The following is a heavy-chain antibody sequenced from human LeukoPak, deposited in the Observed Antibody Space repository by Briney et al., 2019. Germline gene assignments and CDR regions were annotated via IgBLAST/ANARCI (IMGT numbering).Heavy chain of an antibody. D-gene: IGHD6-19*01. Sequence: GGSLRLSCAASGFTFSNNGMNWVRQAPGKGLEWVSYISGSSSAIYYADSVKGRFTISRDNAKNSLYLQMNSLRDEDTAVYYCARTIAEAGHYFDYWGQGTLVTVSS. V-gene: IGHV3-48*02. CDR3: ARTIAEAGHYFDY. CDR2: ISGSSSAI. J-gene: IGHJ4*02. CDR1: GFTFSNNG.